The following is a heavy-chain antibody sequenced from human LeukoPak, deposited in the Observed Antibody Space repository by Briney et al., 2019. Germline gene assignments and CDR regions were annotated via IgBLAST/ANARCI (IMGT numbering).Heavy chain of an antibody. J-gene: IGHJ4*02. CDR3: ARPKYSSSLAFDY. CDR1: GNTFTISL. CDR2: IYPGDSDT. Sequence: GESLKISCKDSGNTFTISLIVWVRQMPGKGLEWMGIIYPGDSDTKYSPSFQGQVTISAGKSISTAYLQWSSLKASDTAIYYCARPKYSSSLAFDYWGQGTPVTVSS. D-gene: IGHD6-6*01. V-gene: IGHV5-51*01.